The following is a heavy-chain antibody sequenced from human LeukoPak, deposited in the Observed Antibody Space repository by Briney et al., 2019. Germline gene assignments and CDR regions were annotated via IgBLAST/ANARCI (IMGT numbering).Heavy chain of an antibody. CDR1: GGSLSNYP. D-gene: IGHD3-10*01. Sequence: SETLSLTCSVSGGSLSNYPWNWIRQTAGEGLEWVGRISSSGNTIYNPSLKSRVTMSLDTFKNQFSLNLRSVTAADTATYYCARSTMGNTYFDSWGQGALVTVSS. J-gene: IGHJ4*02. V-gene: IGHV4-4*07. CDR3: ARSTMGNTYFDS. CDR2: ISSSGNT.